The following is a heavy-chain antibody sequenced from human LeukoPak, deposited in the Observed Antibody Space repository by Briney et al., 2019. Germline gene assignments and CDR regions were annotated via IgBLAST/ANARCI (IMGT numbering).Heavy chain of an antibody. CDR2: ISGSGTT. D-gene: IGHD3-22*01. CDR1: GFTFSNFA. CDR3: AKGSDSGGFPPDY. Sequence: GGSLRLSCTASGFTFSNFAMDCVRQAPGQGLEWVSGISGSGTTHYADSVRGRFTISRDNSKNTLYLQMNSLRAEDTAVYHCAKGSDSGGFPPDYWGQGTLVTVSS. J-gene: IGHJ4*02. V-gene: IGHV3-23*01.